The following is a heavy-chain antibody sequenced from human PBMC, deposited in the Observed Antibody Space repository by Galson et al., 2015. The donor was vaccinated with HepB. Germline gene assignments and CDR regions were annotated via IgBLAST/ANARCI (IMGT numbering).Heavy chain of an antibody. J-gene: IGHJ4*02. CDR1: GGSISSSSYY. V-gene: IGHV4-39*01. Sequence: ETLSLTCTVSGGSISSSSYYWGWIRQPPGKGLEWIGRIYYRGSTYYNPSFKSRVTISVDTSKNQFSMKLSFVTAADTAVYYCARHRGITIFGVVTIGAIDYWGQGTLVTVSS. CDR2: IYYRGST. D-gene: IGHD3-3*01. CDR3: ARHRGITIFGVVTIGAIDY.